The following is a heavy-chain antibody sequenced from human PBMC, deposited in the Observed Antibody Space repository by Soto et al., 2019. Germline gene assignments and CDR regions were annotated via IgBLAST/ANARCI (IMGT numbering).Heavy chain of an antibody. V-gene: IGHV3-23*01. CDR1: GFTFSSYA. CDR3: ALCRYSNYDYYYYYGMDV. CDR2: ISGSGGST. J-gene: IGHJ6*02. Sequence: QPGGSLRLSCAASGFTFSSYAMSWVRQAPGKGLEWVSAISGSGGSTYYADSVKGRFTISRDNSKNTLYLQMNSLRAEDTAVYYCALCRYSNYDYYYYYGMDVWGQGTTVTVSS. D-gene: IGHD4-4*01.